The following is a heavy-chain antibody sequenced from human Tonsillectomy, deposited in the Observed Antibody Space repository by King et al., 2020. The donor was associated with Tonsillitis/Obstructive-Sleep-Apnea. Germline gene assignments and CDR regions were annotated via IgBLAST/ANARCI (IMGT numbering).Heavy chain of an antibody. Sequence: QLQESGPGLVKPSATLSLTCTVSGGSISSSSYYWGWIRQPPGKGLEWIGSIYYSGSTYYNPSLKSRVTISVDTSKNQFSLKLSSVTAADTAVYYCARQPHYYDSSGYSHNWFDPWGQGTLVTVSS. CDR3: ARQPHYYDSSGYSHNWFDP. CDR2: IYYSGST. J-gene: IGHJ5*02. CDR1: GGSISSSSYY. V-gene: IGHV4-39*01. D-gene: IGHD3-22*01.